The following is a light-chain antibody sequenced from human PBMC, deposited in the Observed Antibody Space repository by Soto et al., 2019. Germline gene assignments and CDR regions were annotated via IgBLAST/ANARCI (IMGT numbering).Light chain of an antibody. CDR1: SSDVGGYNY. CDR3: SSYTPSSTLV. V-gene: IGLV2-14*01. J-gene: IGLJ3*02. CDR2: QVS. Sequence: QSALTQPASVSGSPGQSITISCTGTSSDVGGYNYVSWYQHHPGEAPKLMIYQVSNRPSGVSNRFSGSKSGNTASLTISGLQAEDEADYYCSSYTPSSTLVFGGGTKVTVL.